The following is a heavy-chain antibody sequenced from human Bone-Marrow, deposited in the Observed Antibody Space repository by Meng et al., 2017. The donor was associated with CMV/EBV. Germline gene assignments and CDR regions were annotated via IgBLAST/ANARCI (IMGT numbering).Heavy chain of an antibody. V-gene: IGHV3-23*01. CDR3: AGQIFSTMRGLDY. CDR2: ISASAGGT. CDR1: GLTFSSYG. J-gene: IGHJ4*02. Sequence: GESLKISCAASGLTFSSYGMSWVRQAPGKGLEWVSAISASAGGTYYADSVKGRFTISRDNAKNTLYLQMNSLRAEDTAVYYCAGQIFSTMRGLDYWGQGTLVTVSS. D-gene: IGHD3-3*02.